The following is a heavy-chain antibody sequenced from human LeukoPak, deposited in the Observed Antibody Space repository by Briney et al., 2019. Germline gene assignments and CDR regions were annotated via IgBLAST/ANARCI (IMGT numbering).Heavy chain of an antibody. Sequence: PSETLSLTCTVSGGSISSSYKYWGWVRQPPGRGLEWIGSIYYSGTTYYNPSLKSRVTISVDTSKNQFSLKLTSVTAADTAVYYCARELPPVMKYYFDYWGQGTLVTVSS. CDR3: ARELPPVMKYYFDY. CDR1: GGSISSSYKY. J-gene: IGHJ4*02. V-gene: IGHV4-39*02. CDR2: IYYSGTT. D-gene: IGHD4-11*01.